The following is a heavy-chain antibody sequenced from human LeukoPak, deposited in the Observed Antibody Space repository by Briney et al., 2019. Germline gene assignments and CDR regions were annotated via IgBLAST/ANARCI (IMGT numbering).Heavy chain of an antibody. V-gene: IGHV4-34*01. J-gene: IGHJ4*02. Sequence: PSETLSLTCAVYGGSISGYYWSWIRQPPGKGLEWIGEINHSGSTNYNPSLKSRVIISVDTSKNQFSLKLSSVTAADTAVYYCARGRGSSWSNVFDYWGQGTLVTVSS. D-gene: IGHD6-13*01. CDR1: GGSISGYY. CDR2: INHSGST. CDR3: ARGRGSSWSNVFDY.